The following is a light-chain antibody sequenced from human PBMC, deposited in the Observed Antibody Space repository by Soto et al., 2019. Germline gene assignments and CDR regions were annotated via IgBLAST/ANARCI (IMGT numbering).Light chain of an antibody. CDR1: QSVTTRY. Sequence: EIVLTQSPVTLSLSPGEEATLSCRASQSVTTRYLAWYQQKPGQAPRLLMYGASNRATGIPARFSGSGSGTEFTLTISSLQSEDFAVYYCQQYNNWPQTFGQGTKVDIK. CDR3: QQYNNWPQT. CDR2: GAS. V-gene: IGKV3D-15*01. J-gene: IGKJ1*01.